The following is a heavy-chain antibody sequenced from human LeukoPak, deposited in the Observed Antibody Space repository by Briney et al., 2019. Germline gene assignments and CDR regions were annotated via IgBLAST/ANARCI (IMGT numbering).Heavy chain of an antibody. CDR3: ARFPPSSRDY. V-gene: IGHV4-39*07. J-gene: IGHJ4*02. D-gene: IGHD6-13*01. CDR2: INHSGST. Sequence: SETLSLTCTVSGGSISSGGYYWSWIRQPPGKGLEWIGEINHSGSTNYNPSLKSRVTISVDTSKNQFSLKLSSVTAADTAVYYCARFPPSSRDYWGQGTLVTVSS. CDR1: GGSISSGGYY.